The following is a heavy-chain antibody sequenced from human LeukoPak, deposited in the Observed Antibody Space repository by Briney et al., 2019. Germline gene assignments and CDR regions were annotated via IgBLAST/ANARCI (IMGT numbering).Heavy chain of an antibody. CDR3: VSFYETY. Sequence: GGSLRLSCAASGFTFSSHWMHWVRQAPGKGLVWVSHINSDGSWTGYADSVKGRFTISKDNAKNTVYLQMNNLRAEDTAVYYCVSFYETYWGRGTLVTVSS. CDR2: INSDGSWT. CDR1: GFTFSSHW. J-gene: IGHJ4*02. V-gene: IGHV3-74*01. D-gene: IGHD2-2*01.